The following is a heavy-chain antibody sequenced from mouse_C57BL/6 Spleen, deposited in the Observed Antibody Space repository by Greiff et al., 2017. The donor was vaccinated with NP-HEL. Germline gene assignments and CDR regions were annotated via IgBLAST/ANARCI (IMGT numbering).Heavy chain of an antibody. Sequence: VQLKQSGAELVRPGASVKLSCTASGFNIKDDYMHWVKQRPEQGLEWIGWIDPENGDTEYASKFQGKATITADTSSNTAYLQLSSLTSEDTAVYYCTTRGVGWYFDVWGTGTTVTVSS. CDR2: IDPENGDT. CDR3: TTRGVGWYFDV. D-gene: IGHD1-1*01. CDR1: GFNIKDDY. J-gene: IGHJ1*03. V-gene: IGHV14-4*01.